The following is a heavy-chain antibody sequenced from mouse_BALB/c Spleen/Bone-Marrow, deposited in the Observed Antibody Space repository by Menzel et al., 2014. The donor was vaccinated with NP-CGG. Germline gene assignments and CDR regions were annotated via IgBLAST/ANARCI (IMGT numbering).Heavy chain of an antibody. CDR2: INSYNDGT. Sequence: VQLQQSGPELVEPGASVKMSCKASGYTFTSYVMHWVKQKPGQGLEWIGYINSYNDGTNYNEKFKGKATLTSDKSSSTAYMELSSLTSEDSAVYYCARLGAYYRYGYAMDYWGQGTSVTVSS. J-gene: IGHJ4*01. D-gene: IGHD2-14*01. CDR1: GYTFTSYV. CDR3: ARLGAYYRYGYAMDY. V-gene: IGHV1-14*01.